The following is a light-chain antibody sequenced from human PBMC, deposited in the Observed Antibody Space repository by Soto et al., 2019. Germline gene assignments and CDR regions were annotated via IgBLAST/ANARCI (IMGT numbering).Light chain of an antibody. Sequence: DIVMTQSPDSLAVSLGERATFNCKSSQSILDRSKNKYYLAWYQQKSGQPPKLLIYWASLREPGVPDRFTGSGSGTDFTLSISSLQAEDVAVYYGQEYFTSPWTFGQGTKVDIK. CDR1: QSILDRSKNKYY. V-gene: IGKV4-1*01. CDR3: QEYFTSPWT. J-gene: IGKJ1*01. CDR2: WAS.